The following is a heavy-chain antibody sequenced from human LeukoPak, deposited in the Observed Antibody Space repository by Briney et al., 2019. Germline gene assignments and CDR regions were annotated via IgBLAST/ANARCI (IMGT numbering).Heavy chain of an antibody. J-gene: IGHJ4*02. V-gene: IGHV3-21*01. CDR1: GFTFSSHA. CDR2: ISSSSSYI. CDR3: ARDRGCSGGSCYYGGYFDY. D-gene: IGHD2-15*01. Sequence: PGGSLRLSCAGSGFTFSSHAMSWVRQAPGKGLEWVSSISSSSSYIYYADSVEGRFTISRDNAKNSLYLQMNSLRAEDTAVYYCARDRGCSGGSCYYGGYFDYWGQGTLVTVSS.